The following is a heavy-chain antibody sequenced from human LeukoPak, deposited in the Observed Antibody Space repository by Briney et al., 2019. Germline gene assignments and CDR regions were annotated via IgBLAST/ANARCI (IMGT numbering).Heavy chain of an antibody. CDR2: INSDGSST. CDR3: ATSLGPLTDY. V-gene: IGHV3-74*01. Sequence: GGSLRLSCAASGFSFSSYWMHWVRQTPGKGLVWVSRINSDGSSTTYADSVKGRFTMSRDNAKSPLYLQMSSLRAEDTAVYYCATSLGPLTDYWGQGTLVTVSS. J-gene: IGHJ4*02. D-gene: IGHD7-27*01. CDR1: GFSFSSYW.